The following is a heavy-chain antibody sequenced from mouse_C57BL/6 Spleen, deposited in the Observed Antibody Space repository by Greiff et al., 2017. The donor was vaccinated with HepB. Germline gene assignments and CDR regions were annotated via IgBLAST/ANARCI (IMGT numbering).Heavy chain of an antibody. D-gene: IGHD1-1*01. CDR1: GFTFSSYA. V-gene: IGHV5-4*01. Sequence: VQLKESGGGLVKPGGSLKLSCAASGFTFSSYAMSWVRQTPEKRLEWVATISDGGSYTYYPDNVKGRFTISRDNAKNNLYLQMSHLKSEDTAMYYCARETITTVVDYWGQGTTLTVSS. J-gene: IGHJ2*01. CDR3: ARETITTVVDY. CDR2: ISDGGSYT.